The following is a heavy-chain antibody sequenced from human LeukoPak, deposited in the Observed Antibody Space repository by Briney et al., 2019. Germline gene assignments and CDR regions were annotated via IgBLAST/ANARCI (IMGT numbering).Heavy chain of an antibody. J-gene: IGHJ5*02. CDR2: INHSGST. CDR1: GGSFSGYY. D-gene: IGHD3-10*01. V-gene: IGHV4-34*01. Sequence: SETLSLTCAVYGGSFSGYYWSWIRQPPGKGLEWIGEINHSGSTNYNPSLQSRVTVSVDTSKNQFSLKLTSVTAADTAVYYCVRGPYGSGISNWFDPWGQGTLVIVSS. CDR3: VRGPYGSGISNWFDP.